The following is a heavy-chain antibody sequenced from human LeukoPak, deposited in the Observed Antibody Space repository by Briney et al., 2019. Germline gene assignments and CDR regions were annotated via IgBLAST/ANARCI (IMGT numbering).Heavy chain of an antibody. J-gene: IGHJ6*03. Sequence: GGSLRLSCAASGFTFDDYAMHWVRQAPGKGLEWVSLISWDGGSTYYADSVKGRFTISRDNSKNSLYLQMNSLRAEDTALYYCAKDGYSYGYYMDVWGKGTTVTVSS. D-gene: IGHD5-18*01. V-gene: IGHV3-43D*03. CDR2: ISWDGGST. CDR3: AKDGYSYGYYMDV. CDR1: GFTFDDYA.